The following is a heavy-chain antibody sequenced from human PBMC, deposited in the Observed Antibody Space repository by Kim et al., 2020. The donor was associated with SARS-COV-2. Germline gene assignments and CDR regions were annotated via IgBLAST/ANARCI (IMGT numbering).Heavy chain of an antibody. CDR1: GGSISSYY. CDR2: IYYSGST. Sequence: SETLSLTCTVSGGSISSYYWSWIRQPPGKGLEWIGYIYYSGSTNYNPSLKSRVTISVDTSKNQFSLKLSSVTAADTAVYYCARARSGYSTPQRYYYYGMDVWGQGTTVTVSS. J-gene: IGHJ6*02. V-gene: IGHV4-59*01. CDR3: ARARSGYSTPQRYYYYGMDV. D-gene: IGHD6-13*01.